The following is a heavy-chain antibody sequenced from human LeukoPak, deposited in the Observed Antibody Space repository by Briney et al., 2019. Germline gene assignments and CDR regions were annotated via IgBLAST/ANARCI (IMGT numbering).Heavy chain of an antibody. Sequence: ASVKVSCKASGYTFTGYYIHWVRQAPGHGLEWMGWINPDSGGTNSAQKFQGRVTLTKDTSISTAYLELSRLRSDDTAVYYCARDYVGDNWFDPWGQGTLVTVSS. CDR3: ARDYVGDNWFDP. CDR1: GYTFTGYY. D-gene: IGHD3-16*01. CDR2: INPDSGGT. V-gene: IGHV1-2*02. J-gene: IGHJ5*02.